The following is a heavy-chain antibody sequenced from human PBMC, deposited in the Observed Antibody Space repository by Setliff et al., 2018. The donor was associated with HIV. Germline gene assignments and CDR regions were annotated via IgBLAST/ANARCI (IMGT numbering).Heavy chain of an antibody. CDR2: INHSGST. D-gene: IGHD2-2*01. Sequence: SETLSLTCAVSGGSISSSDWWSWVRQPPGKGLEWIGEINHSGSTNYNPSLKSRATISVDKSKKQFSLKVTSVTAADTAVYYCARDPRPSNYRLLWYFDFWGQGTLVTVSS. J-gene: IGHJ4*02. V-gene: IGHV4-4*02. CDR1: GGSISSSDW. CDR3: ARDPRPSNYRLLWYFDF.